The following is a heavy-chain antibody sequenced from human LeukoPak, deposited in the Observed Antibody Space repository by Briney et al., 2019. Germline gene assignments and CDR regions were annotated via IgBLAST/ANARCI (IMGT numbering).Heavy chain of an antibody. J-gene: IGHJ4*02. V-gene: IGHV4-34*01. D-gene: IGHD5-18*01. CDR3: ARVLDGIQRRRGRFDY. Sequence: SSETLSLTCAVYGGSFSGYYWSWIRQPPGKGLEWIGEINHSGSTNYNPSLKSRVTISVDTSKNQFSLKLSSVTAADTAVYYCARVLDGIQRRRGRFDYWGQGTLVTVSS. CDR1: GGSFSGYY. CDR2: INHSGST.